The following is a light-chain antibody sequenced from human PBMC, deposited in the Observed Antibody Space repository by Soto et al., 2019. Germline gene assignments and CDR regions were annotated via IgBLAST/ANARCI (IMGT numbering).Light chain of an antibody. J-gene: IGKJ3*01. V-gene: IGKV1-9*01. CDR1: QGINNY. Sequence: DIPLTQSPSFLSASVGDRVTIACRASQGINNYLAWYQQNTGKAPKLLIYFASTLQSRVPSRFSGNASGTEFTLTIDSLQPDDFASYYFQQRNSYPVTFGPGTKVDIK. CDR2: FAS. CDR3: QQRNSYPVT.